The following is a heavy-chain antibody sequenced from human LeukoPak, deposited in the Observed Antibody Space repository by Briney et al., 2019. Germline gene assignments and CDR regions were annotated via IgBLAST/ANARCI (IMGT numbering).Heavy chain of an antibody. CDR3: ARDLGHAFDY. V-gene: IGHV3-74*01. CDR1: GSTFSSYW. D-gene: IGHD3/OR15-3a*01. J-gene: IGHJ4*02. CDR2: ISSDGSTT. Sequence: GGSLRLSCIASGSTFSSYWMHWVRQAPGKGLVWVSRISSDGSTTSYADSVKGRFTISRDNAKNTMYLQMNSLRDEDTAVYYCARDLGHAFDYWGQGTLVTVSS.